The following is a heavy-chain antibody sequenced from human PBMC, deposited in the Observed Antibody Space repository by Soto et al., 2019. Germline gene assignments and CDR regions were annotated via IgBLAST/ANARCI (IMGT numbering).Heavy chain of an antibody. CDR3: ARYCSGGSCYSS. Sequence: PGGSLRLSCAASGFTFSSYAMHWVRQAPGKGLEWVAVISYDGSNKYYADSVKGRFTISRDNSKNTLYLQMNSLRAEDTAVYYCARYCSGGSCYSSWGQGTLVTVSS. V-gene: IGHV3-30-3*01. D-gene: IGHD2-15*01. J-gene: IGHJ5*02. CDR1: GFTFSSYA. CDR2: ISYDGSNK.